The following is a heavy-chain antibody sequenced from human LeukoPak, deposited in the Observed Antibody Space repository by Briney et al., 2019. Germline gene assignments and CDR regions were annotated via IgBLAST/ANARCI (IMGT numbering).Heavy chain of an antibody. D-gene: IGHD2-2*01. Sequence: VASVKVSCKASGYTFTGYYMHWVRQAPGQGLEWMGWINPNSGGTNYAQKFQGRVTMTRDTSISTAYMELSRLRSDDTAVYYCASAYCSSTSCYPLNWFDPWGQGTLVTVSS. CDR3: ASAYCSSTSCYPLNWFDP. J-gene: IGHJ5*02. CDR2: INPNSGGT. V-gene: IGHV1-2*02. CDR1: GYTFTGYY.